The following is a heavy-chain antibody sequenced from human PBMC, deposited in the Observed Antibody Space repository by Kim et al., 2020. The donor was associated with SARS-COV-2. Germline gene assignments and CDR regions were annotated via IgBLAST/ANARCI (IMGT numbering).Heavy chain of an antibody. CDR2: INTNTGNP. Sequence: ASVKVSCKASGYTFTSYAMNWVRQAPGQGLEWMGWINTNTGNPTYAQGFTGRFVFSLDTSVSTAYLQISSLKAEDTAVYYCARDLVYYDSNLFPTYYGMDVWGQGTTVTVSS. D-gene: IGHD3-22*01. V-gene: IGHV7-4-1*02. J-gene: IGHJ6*02. CDR1: GYTFTSYA. CDR3: ARDLVYYDSNLFPTYYGMDV.